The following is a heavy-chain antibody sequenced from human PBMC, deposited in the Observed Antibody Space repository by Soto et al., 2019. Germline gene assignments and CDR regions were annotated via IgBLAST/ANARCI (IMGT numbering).Heavy chain of an antibody. D-gene: IGHD5-12*01. V-gene: IGHV4-61*01. CDR2: IYYSGST. CDR3: ARDFLSGYETLYYYYGMDV. J-gene: IGHJ6*02. Sequence: TLSLTCTVSGGSVSSGSYYWSWIRQPPGKGLEWIGYIYYSGSTNYNPSLKSRVTISVDTSKNQFSLKLSSVTAADTAVYYCARDFLSGYETLYYYYGMDVWGQGTTVTVSS. CDR1: GGSVSSGSYY.